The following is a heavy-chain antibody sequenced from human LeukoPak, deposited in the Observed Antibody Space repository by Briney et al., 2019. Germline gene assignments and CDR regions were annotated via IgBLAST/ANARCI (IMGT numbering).Heavy chain of an antibody. CDR2: IYYSGST. J-gene: IGHJ4*02. CDR3: AREATGLREIDY. V-gene: IGHV4-30-4*08. CDR1: GGSISSGDYY. D-gene: IGHD4-17*01. Sequence: SETLSLTCTVSGGSISSGDYYWSWIRQPPGKGLEWIGYIYYSGSTYYNPSLKSRVTISVDTSKNQFSLKLSSVTAADTAVYYCAREATGLREIDYWGQGTLVTVSS.